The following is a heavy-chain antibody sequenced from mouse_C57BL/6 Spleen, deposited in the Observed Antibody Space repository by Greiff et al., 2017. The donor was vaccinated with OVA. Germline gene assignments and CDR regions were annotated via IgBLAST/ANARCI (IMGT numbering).Heavy chain of an antibody. CDR2: IDPETGGT. D-gene: IGHD2-5*01. Sequence: VQLVESGAELVRPGASVTLSCKASGYTFTDYEMHWVKQTPVHGLEWIGAIDPETGGTAYNQKFKGKAILTADKSSSTAYMELRSLTSEDSAVYYCALYSNFSPFAYWGQGTLVTVSA. CDR3: ALYSNFSPFAY. CDR1: GYTFTDYE. J-gene: IGHJ3*01. V-gene: IGHV1-15*01.